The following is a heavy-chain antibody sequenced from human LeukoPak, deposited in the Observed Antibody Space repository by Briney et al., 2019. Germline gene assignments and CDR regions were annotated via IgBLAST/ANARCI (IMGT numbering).Heavy chain of an antibody. V-gene: IGHV4-34*01. J-gene: IGHJ5*02. D-gene: IGHD3-10*01. CDR3: ARTMVRGKRFDP. CDR2: INHSGST. CDR1: GGSFSGYY. Sequence: PSETLSLTCAVYGGSFSGYYWSWIRQPPGKGLEWIGEINHSGSTNYNPSLKSRVTISVDTSKNQFSLKLSSVTAADTAVYYCARTMVRGKRFDPWGQGTLVTVSS.